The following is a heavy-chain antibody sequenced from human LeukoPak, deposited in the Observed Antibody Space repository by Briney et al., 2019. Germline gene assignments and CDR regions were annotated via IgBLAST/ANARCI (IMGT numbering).Heavy chain of an antibody. CDR3: ARTSSYYYGSSGQEDAFDI. D-gene: IGHD3-22*01. CDR2: IYYSGST. CDR1: GGSISSYY. J-gene: IGHJ3*02. Sequence: PSETLSLTCTVSGGSISSYYWSWIRQPPGKGMEWIGYIYYSGSTNYNPSLRSRVAISVDTSKNQFSLKLSSVTAADTAVYYCARTSSYYYGSSGQEDAFDIWGQGTMVTVSS. V-gene: IGHV4-59*08.